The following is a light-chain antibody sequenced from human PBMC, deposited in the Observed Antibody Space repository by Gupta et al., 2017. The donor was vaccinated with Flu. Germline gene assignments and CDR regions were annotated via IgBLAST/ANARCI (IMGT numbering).Light chain of an antibody. CDR3: QQSDSNPLWT. CDR2: AAS. CDR1: QSISSY. V-gene: IGKV1-39*01. Sequence: DIQMTQSPSSLSASVGDRVTITCRASQSISSYLNWYQQKPGKAPKLLIYAASSWQIGVPSRFSGSGRGTDFTLTISSRQPEDFATYYTQQSDSNPLWTFGQGTKVEIK. J-gene: IGKJ1*01.